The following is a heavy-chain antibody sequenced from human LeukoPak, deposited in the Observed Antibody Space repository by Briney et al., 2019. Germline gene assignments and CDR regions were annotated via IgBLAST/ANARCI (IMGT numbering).Heavy chain of an antibody. Sequence: ASVKVSCKASGYTFTSYYIHWVRQAPGQGLEWMGVINPSGGGTSYAQKFQGRVTMTRDMSTSTVYMDLRSLRSEDTAVYFCARDMLAVPSNWFDPWGQGTLVTVSS. J-gene: IGHJ5*02. V-gene: IGHV1-46*01. CDR1: GYTFTSYY. D-gene: IGHD2-8*01. CDR3: ARDMLAVPSNWFDP. CDR2: INPSGGGT.